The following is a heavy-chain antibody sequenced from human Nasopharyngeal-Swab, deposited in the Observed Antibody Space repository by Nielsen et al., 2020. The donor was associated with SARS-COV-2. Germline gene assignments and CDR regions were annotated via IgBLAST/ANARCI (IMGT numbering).Heavy chain of an antibody. CDR2: IKYDGSEK. V-gene: IGHV3-7*01. D-gene: IGHD4-11*01. Sequence: GGSLRLSCAASGFSFSVSSLNWVRQASGKGLEWVANIKYDGSEKYYVDSVRGRFTISRDNAKNTVYLQMNSLRAEDTAVYYCARDYRSYYYYMDVWGKGTTVTVSS. J-gene: IGHJ6*03. CDR1: GFSFSVSS. CDR3: ARDYRSYYYYMDV.